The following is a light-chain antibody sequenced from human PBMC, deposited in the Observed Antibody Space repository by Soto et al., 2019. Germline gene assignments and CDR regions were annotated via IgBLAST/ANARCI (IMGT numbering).Light chain of an antibody. Sequence: DIQMTQSPSPLSASVGDRVTITCRASQSISNYLNWYQQKPGQAPNLLIYIASNLHSGVPSRFSGSGSGTDFTLTISSLQPEEFATYYCQQSHSTPYTFGQGTKLEIK. CDR3: QQSHSTPYT. J-gene: IGKJ2*01. CDR1: QSISNY. CDR2: IAS. V-gene: IGKV1-39*01.